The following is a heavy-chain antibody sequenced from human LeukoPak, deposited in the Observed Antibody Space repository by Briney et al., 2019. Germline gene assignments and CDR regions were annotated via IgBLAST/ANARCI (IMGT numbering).Heavy chain of an antibody. CDR1: DFTFITYA. J-gene: IGHJ3*01. D-gene: IGHD4-17*01. CDR3: AKDHPYGY. V-gene: IGHV3-23*01. Sequence: GGSLRLSCAGSDFTFITYAMGTVRQAPGKGLEWVSTITGRGDATYYADSMKGRFTISRDNSKNTLYLQMNSLRAEDRAVYYCAKDHPYGYWGQGTMVTVSS. CDR2: ITGRGDAT.